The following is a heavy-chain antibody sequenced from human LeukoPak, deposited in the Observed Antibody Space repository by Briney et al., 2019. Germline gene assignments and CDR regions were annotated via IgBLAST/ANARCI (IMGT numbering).Heavy chain of an antibody. CDR2: IYHSGST. D-gene: IGHD4-17*01. J-gene: IGHJ4*02. CDR3: AVSTDDYGDPISSDY. CDR1: GYSISSGYY. V-gene: IGHV4-38-2*01. Sequence: SETLSLTCAVSGYSISSGYYWGWIRQPPGKGLEWIGSIYHSGSTYYNPSLKSRVTISVDTSKNQFSLKLSSVTAADTAVYYCAVSTDDYGDPISSDYWGQGTLVTVSS.